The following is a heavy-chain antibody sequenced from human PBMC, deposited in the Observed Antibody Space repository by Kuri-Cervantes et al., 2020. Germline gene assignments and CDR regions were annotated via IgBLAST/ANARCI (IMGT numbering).Heavy chain of an antibody. CDR1: GGSFSGYY. CDR2: INHSGST. D-gene: IGHD3-3*01. CDR3: ARLPVNYDFWSGRTLPDAFDI. V-gene: IGHV4-34*01. J-gene: IGHJ3*02. Sequence: SETLSLTCAVYGGSFSGYYWSWIRQPPGKGLEWIGEINHSGSTNYNPSLKSRVTISVDTSKNQFSLKLSSVTAADTAVYYCARLPVNYDFWSGRTLPDAFDIRGQGTMVTVSS.